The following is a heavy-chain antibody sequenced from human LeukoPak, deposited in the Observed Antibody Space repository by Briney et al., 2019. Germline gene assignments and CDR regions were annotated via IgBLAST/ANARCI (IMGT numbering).Heavy chain of an antibody. Sequence: GGSLTLSCAASGFTYNSHWMSWLREAPGKGLEGVAYIKQYASDKYYVDSMKGRFTISKDNAKNSLYLQMNSLRAEDTAVYYCARALIAVAGTKEFYFDYWGQGTLVTVSS. V-gene: IGHV3-7*01. CDR1: GFTYNSHW. CDR2: IKQYASDK. CDR3: ARALIAVAGTKEFYFDY. J-gene: IGHJ4*02. D-gene: IGHD6-19*01.